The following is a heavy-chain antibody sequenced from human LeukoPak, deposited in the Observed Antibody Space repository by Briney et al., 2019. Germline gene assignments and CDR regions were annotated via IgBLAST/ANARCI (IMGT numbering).Heavy chain of an antibody. J-gene: IGHJ6*03. CDR3: ARDWYTAERWTIYYSYYIDV. CDR1: GFTFDDHG. V-gene: IGHV3-21*01. CDR2: ITTSSSDM. D-gene: IGHD4-23*01. Sequence: GGSLRLSCAASGFTFDDHGMTWVRQAPGKGLEWVSSITTSSSDMYYADSVKGRFTISRDNAKNSLFLQMNSLRAEDTAVYYCARDWYTAERWTIYYSYYIDVWGKGTTVTVSS.